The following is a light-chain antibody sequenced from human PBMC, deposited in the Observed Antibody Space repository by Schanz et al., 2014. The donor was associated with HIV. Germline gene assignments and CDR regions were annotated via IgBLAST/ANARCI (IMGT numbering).Light chain of an antibody. V-gene: IGLV1-44*01. CDR1: AFNVGQNY. CDR3: AAWDDSLNGPV. CDR2: GYS. Sequence: QSVLTQPPSVSAAPGQRVTISCSGSAFNVGQNYVSWYQQFPGTAPKLLIFGYSNRPSGVPDRFSGSKSGTSASLAISGLQSEDEADYYCAAWDDSLNGPVFGGGTKLTVL. J-gene: IGLJ3*02.